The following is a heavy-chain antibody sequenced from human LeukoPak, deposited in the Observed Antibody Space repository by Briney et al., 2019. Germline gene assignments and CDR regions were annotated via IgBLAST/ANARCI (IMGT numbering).Heavy chain of an antibody. V-gene: IGHV3-23*01. Sequence: GGSLRLSCAASGFTFSTYVMNWVRQAPGKGLEWVSTISDSGGSTYYADSVKGRFTISRDNSKSTLYLQMNSLRTEDTAVYYCARPETQYSSGLDGFDIWGQGTMVTVSS. CDR1: GFTFSTYV. J-gene: IGHJ3*02. CDR3: ARPETQYSSGLDGFDI. D-gene: IGHD6-19*01. CDR2: ISDSGGST.